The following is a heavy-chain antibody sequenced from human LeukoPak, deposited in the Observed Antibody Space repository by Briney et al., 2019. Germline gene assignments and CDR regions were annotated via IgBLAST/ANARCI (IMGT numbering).Heavy chain of an antibody. CDR2: ISTHNGNT. V-gene: IGHV1-18*01. CDR3: ARVASDSVYDLLRLDS. Sequence: ASVKVSCKASGYTFNRNAITWVRQAPGQGLEWMAWISTHNGNTTLSQKVQGRVTLTTETSTNTAYMELRSLTSDDTAVYYCARVASDSVYDLLRLDSWGQGTLVIVSS. CDR1: GYTFNRNA. D-gene: IGHD5/OR15-5a*01. J-gene: IGHJ5*01.